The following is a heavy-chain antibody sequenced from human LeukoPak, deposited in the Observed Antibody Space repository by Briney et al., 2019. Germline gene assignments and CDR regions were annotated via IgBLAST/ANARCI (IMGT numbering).Heavy chain of an antibody. V-gene: IGHV3-30*04. CDR3: ARPILTGYDDY. CDR1: GFTFSSYA. D-gene: IGHD3-9*01. CDR2: ISYDGSNK. Sequence: GGSLRLSCAAPGFTFSSYAMHRVRQAPGKGLEWVAVISYDGSNKYYADSVKGRFTISRDNPKNTLYLQMNSLRAEDTAVYYCARPILTGYDDYWGQGTLVTVSS. J-gene: IGHJ4*02.